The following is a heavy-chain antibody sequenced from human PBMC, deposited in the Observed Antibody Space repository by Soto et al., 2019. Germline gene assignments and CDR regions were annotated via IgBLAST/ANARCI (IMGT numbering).Heavy chain of an antibody. Sequence: QVQLVQSGAEVKKPGASVKVSCKASGYTFTSYAMHWVRQAPGQRLEWMGWINAGNGNTKYSQKIQGRVNITRDTPASTAYMELSSLRSEDTAVYYCARTGPLAYWGRDCYWGWGQGTLVTVSS. D-gene: IGHD2-21*02. CDR3: ARTGPLAYWGRDCYWG. CDR1: GYTFTSYA. J-gene: IGHJ4*02. CDR2: INAGNGNT. V-gene: IGHV1-3*01.